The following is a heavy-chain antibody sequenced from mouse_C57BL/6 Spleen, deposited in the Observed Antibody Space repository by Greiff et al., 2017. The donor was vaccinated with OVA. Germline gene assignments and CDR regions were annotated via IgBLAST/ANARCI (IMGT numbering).Heavy chain of an antibody. J-gene: IGHJ2*01. D-gene: IGHD5-1*01. V-gene: IGHV5-6*01. CDR2: ISSGGSYT. CDR3: ARHAYRNFDY. Sequence: EVQRVESGGDLVKPGGSLKLSCAASGFTFSSYGMSWVRQTPDKRLEWVATISSGGSYTYYPDSVKGRFTITRDNAKNTQYLQMSSLKAEDTAMDCGARHAYRNFDYWGQGTTLTVSS. CDR1: GFTFSSYG.